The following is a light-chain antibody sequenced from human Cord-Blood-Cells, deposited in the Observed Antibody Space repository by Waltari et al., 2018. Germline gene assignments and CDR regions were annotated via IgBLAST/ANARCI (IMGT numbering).Light chain of an antibody. CDR2: DVS. V-gene: IGLV2-14*01. CDR3: SSYTSSSTLV. J-gene: IGLJ2*01. CDR1: SSDVGGYNY. Sequence: QSALTQPASVSGSPGQSITISCTGTSSDVGGYNYVSWYQQHPGKAPKLMIYDVSNRPCGFSKRFSGSKSGNTASLTISGLQAEDEADYYCSSYTSSSTLVFGGGTKLTVL.